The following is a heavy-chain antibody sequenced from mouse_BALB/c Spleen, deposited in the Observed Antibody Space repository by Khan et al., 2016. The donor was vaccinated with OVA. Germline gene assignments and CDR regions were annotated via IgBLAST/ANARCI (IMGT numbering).Heavy chain of an antibody. Sequence: EVKLLESGPGLVKPSQTVSLTCTVTGISITTGNYRWSWIRQFPGNKLEWIGYIYYSGTITYNPSLTSRTTITSDTSKNQFFLEMNSLTAEETATYYCARDYGSLYWYFDVWGAGTTVTVSS. D-gene: IGHD1-1*01. V-gene: IGHV3-5*02. CDR1: GISITTGNYR. J-gene: IGHJ1*01. CDR2: IYYSGTI. CDR3: ARDYGSLYWYFDV.